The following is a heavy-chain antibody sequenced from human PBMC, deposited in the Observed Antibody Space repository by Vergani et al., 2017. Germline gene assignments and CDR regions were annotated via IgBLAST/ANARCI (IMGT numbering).Heavy chain of an antibody. D-gene: IGHD3-16*01. J-gene: IGHJ4*02. CDR1: GDSITSSTYY. V-gene: IGHV4-61*02. CDR2: IYTTGST. Sequence: QVQLQESGPGLVKPSQTLSLICSVSGDSITSSTYYWSWTRQPAGKGLEYIGRIYTTGSTNYNPSLKSRVTISVDTSKNQFPLNLSSVTAADTAMYYCARGYYGRGDNWGQGTLVTVSS. CDR3: ARGYYGRGDN.